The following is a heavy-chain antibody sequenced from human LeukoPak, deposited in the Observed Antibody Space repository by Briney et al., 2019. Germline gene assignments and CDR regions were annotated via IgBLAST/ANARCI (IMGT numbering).Heavy chain of an antibody. CDR1: GYIFSGHY. D-gene: IGHD2-21*01. CDR2: INPASGGT. J-gene: IGHJ5*02. CDR3: ARVLFPSGPTHCFDP. Sequence: ASVKVSCKASGYIFSGHYIQWMRQAPGQGLEWMGWINPASGGTNNAQKFHGRVTMTTDTSISTLYMELNSLRSDDTAVYYCARVLFPSGPTHCFDPWGQGTLVTVSS. V-gene: IGHV1-2*02.